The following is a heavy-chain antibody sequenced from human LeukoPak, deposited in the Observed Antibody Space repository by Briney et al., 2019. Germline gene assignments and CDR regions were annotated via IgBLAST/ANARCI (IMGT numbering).Heavy chain of an antibody. V-gene: IGHV3-11*04. CDR2: ISSSGSTI. Sequence: PGGSLRLSCAASGFTFSDYYMSWIRQAPGKGLEWVSYISSSGSTIYYADSVKGRFTISRDNAKNSLYLQMNSLRAEDTAVYYRARDGDCSSTSCYVTGHNWFDPWGQGTLVTVSS. CDR1: GFTFSDYY. J-gene: IGHJ5*02. CDR3: ARDGDCSSTSCYVTGHNWFDP. D-gene: IGHD2-2*01.